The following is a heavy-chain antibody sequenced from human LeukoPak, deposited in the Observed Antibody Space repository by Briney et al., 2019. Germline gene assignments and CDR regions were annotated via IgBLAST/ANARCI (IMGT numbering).Heavy chain of an antibody. D-gene: IGHD3-16*01. Sequence: ASVTVSCKASGYTFTGYYMHWVRQAPGQGLEWMGWINPNSGGTNYAQKFQGRVTMTRDTSISTAYMELSRLRSDDTAVYYCARIARIMWGMDVWGQGTTVTVSS. CDR3: ARIARIMWGMDV. CDR1: GYTFTGYY. CDR2: INPNSGGT. J-gene: IGHJ6*02. V-gene: IGHV1-2*02.